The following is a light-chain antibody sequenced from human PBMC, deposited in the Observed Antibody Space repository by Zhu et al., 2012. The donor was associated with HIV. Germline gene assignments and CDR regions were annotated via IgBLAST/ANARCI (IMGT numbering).Light chain of an antibody. CDR3: QEYGGSSWT. Sequence: EIVLTQSPGTLSLSPGERATLSCRASQSVGSRYLAWYQQKPGQAPRLLIYGASNRATGIPDRFTGSGSGADFTLTISRLGPEDFAVYYCQEYGGSSWTFGQGTKVEIK. CDR1: QSVGSRY. V-gene: IGKV3-20*01. J-gene: IGKJ1*01. CDR2: GAS.